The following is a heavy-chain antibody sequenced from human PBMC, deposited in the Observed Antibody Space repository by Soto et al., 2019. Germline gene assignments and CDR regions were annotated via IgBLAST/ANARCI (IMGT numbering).Heavy chain of an antibody. D-gene: IGHD2-15*01. CDR2: INPNSGGT. V-gene: IGHV1-2*02. J-gene: IGHJ3*02. CDR1: GDTFTVYY. CDR3: ASGSALLHPLI. Sequence: ASVKVSCKASGDTFTVYYMHWVRQAPGQGLEWMGWINPNSGGTNYAQKFQGRVTMTRDTSISTAYMELRRLRSDDTAVYYCASGSALLHPLIWRQGTMVTVSS.